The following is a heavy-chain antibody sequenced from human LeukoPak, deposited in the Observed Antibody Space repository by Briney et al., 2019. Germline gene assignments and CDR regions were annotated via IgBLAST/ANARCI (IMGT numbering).Heavy chain of an antibody. CDR2: ISGSGGST. V-gene: IGHV3-23*01. CDR3: AKMPAYYYDSSGYAFHFDY. J-gene: IGHJ4*02. CDR1: AFTFATYA. D-gene: IGHD3-22*01. Sequence: GGSLRLSCAASAFTFATYAMSWVRQAPGKGLEWVSSISGSGGSTHYADSVRGRFTISRDNSKSTLYLQMNSLRAEDTAIYYCAKMPAYYYDSSGYAFHFDYWGQGTQVTVSS.